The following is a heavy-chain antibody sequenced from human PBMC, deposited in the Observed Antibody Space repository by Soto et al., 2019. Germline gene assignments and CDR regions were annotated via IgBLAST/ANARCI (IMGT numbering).Heavy chain of an antibody. CDR2: MSYAGTYK. V-gene: IGHV3-30*18. J-gene: IGHJ4*02. Sequence: GGSLRLSCAVSGFTFSDYGMHWVRQAPGKGLEWVAVMSYAGTYKYYADSVKGRFTISRDLSGNTLFLQVNSLRLEDTAVYFCAKEMYPRTVLDSSSPWGGYWGQGTLVTVSS. CDR1: GFTFSDYG. D-gene: IGHD6-6*01. CDR3: AKEMYPRTVLDSSSPWGGY.